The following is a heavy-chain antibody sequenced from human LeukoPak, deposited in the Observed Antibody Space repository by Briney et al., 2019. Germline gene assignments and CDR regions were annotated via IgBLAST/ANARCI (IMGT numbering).Heavy chain of an antibody. CDR1: GGSISSYY. D-gene: IGHD4-23*01. Sequence: SETLSLTCTVSGGSISSYYWSWIRQPPGKGLEWIGYIYCSGSTNYNPSLKSRVTISVDTSKNQFSLKLSSVTAAGTAVYYCARAPYGGNLDYWGQGTLVTVSS. V-gene: IGHV4-59*01. CDR2: IYCSGST. J-gene: IGHJ4*02. CDR3: ARAPYGGNLDY.